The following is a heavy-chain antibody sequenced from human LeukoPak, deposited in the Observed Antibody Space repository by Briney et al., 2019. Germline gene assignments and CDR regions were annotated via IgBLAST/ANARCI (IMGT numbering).Heavy chain of an antibody. V-gene: IGHV4-38-2*02. J-gene: IGHJ5*02. CDR3: ARAYSSSWYFNWFDP. CDR1: GYSISSGYY. Sequence: SETLSLTCTVSGYSISSGYYWGWIRQPPGKGLEWMGNIYPSGTTYYHPSLKTRVTITVDTSKNQFSLKLSSVTAADTAVCFCARAYSSSWYFNWFDPWGQGTLVTVSS. CDR2: IYPSGTT. D-gene: IGHD6-13*01.